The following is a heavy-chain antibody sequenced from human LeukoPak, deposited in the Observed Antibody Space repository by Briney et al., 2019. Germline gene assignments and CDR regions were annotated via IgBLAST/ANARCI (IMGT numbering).Heavy chain of an antibody. CDR3: ASLDGLDDY. Sequence: TGGSLRLSCAASGFTFSSYSMNWVHQAPGKGLEWVSSISSSSSYIYYADSVKGRFTISRDNAKNSLYLQMNSLRAEDAAVYYCASLDGLDDYWGQGTLVTVSS. CDR1: GFTFSSYS. J-gene: IGHJ4*02. D-gene: IGHD4-17*01. V-gene: IGHV3-21*01. CDR2: ISSSSSYI.